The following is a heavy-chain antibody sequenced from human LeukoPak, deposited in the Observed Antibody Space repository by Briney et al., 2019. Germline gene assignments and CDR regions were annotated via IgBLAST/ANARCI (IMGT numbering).Heavy chain of an antibody. V-gene: IGHV1-24*01. CDR2: FDPEDGET. CDR1: GYTLTELS. J-gene: IGHJ4*02. D-gene: IGHD3-22*01. CDR3: ATGLNYYDSSGYYFPFDY. Sequence: ASVKVSCKVSGYTLTELSMHWVRQAPGKGLEWMGGFDPEDGETIYAQKFQGRVTMTEDTSTDTAYMELSSLRSEDTAVYYCATGLNYYDSSGYYFPFDYWGQGSLVTVSS.